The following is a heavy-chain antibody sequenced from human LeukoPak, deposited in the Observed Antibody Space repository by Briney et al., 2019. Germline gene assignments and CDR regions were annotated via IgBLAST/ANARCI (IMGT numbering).Heavy chain of an antibody. V-gene: IGHV4-30-4*01. Sequence: SETLSLTCTVSGGSISSYYWSWIRQPPGKGLEWIGYIYYSGSTYYNPSLKSRVTISVDTSKNQFSLKLSSVTAADTAVYYCARDDRVGATWGQGTLVTVSS. CDR3: ARDDRVGAT. J-gene: IGHJ5*02. CDR2: IYYSGST. D-gene: IGHD1-26*01. CDR1: GGSISSYY.